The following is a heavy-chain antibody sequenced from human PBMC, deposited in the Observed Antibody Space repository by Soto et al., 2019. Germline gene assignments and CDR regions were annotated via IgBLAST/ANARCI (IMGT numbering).Heavy chain of an antibody. J-gene: IGHJ4*02. CDR3: VTDDYGEDN. Sequence: PVGSLRLSCSVSGLTFSTYKINWVRQAPGKGLEWVSSISSSGQHTYYADSVKGRFTISRDNGQNSLYLQMDNLRVEDTAVYYCVTDDYGEDNWGQGTPVTVSS. CDR1: GLTFSTYK. D-gene: IGHD4-17*01. V-gene: IGHV3-21*03. CDR2: ISSSGQHT.